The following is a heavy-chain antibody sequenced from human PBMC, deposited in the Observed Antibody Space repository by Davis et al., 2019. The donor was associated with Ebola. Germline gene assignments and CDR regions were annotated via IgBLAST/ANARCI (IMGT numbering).Heavy chain of an antibody. V-gene: IGHV1-69*02. Sequence: SVKVSCKASGGTFSTFTFNWVRQAPGQELEWMGRIIPVLGVENYAQKFQGRVTMTADKSTSTAFMELSSLRSEDTAVYYCARVGYFDSSGYYDDSWGQGTLVTVSS. D-gene: IGHD3-22*01. CDR2: IIPVLGVE. CDR3: ARVGYFDSSGYYDDS. CDR1: GGTFSTFT. J-gene: IGHJ4*02.